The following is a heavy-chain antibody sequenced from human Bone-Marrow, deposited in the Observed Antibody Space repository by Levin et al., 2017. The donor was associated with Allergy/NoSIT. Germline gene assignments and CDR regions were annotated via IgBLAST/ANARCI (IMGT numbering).Heavy chain of an antibody. CDR1: GGTFSSYS. V-gene: IGHV1-69*08. Sequence: PGESLKISCRASGGTFSSYSISWVRQAPGHGLEWMGRIIPIPGTADYAQKFQGRVTITADRSTTTAYMELSSLRSDDTAVYYCAVGYSSGWYYYYMDVWGKGTTVTVSS. J-gene: IGHJ6*03. CDR2: IIPIPGTA. CDR3: AVGYSSGWYYYYMDV. D-gene: IGHD6-19*01.